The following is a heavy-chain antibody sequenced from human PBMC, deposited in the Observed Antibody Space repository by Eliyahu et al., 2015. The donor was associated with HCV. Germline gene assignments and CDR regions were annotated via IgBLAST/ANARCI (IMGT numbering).Heavy chain of an antibody. J-gene: IGHJ4*02. V-gene: IGHV3-21*02. D-gene: IGHD2-15*01. CDR2: ISTWSSYI. CDR3: TRDSPIHCSDGSCYVTY. Sequence: VQLXESGGGLVKPGGSLRLSCAASGFTFSDXXMNWVRQAPGKGLEWISYISTWSSYIYYADSVKGRFTISRDNAQNSLYLQMNSLRAEDTAVYYCTRDSPIHCSDGSCYVTYWGQGTLVTVSS. CDR1: GFTFSDXX.